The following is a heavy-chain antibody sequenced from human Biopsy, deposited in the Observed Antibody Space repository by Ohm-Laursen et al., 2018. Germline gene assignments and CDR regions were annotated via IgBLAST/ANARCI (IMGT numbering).Heavy chain of an antibody. CDR3: AREAIGYQLPCDD. CDR1: TGTFNSYG. Sequence: SSVKVSCKAPTGTFNSYGIIWVRQAPGHGLEWMGRIIPILRTTAYAQTFLGRVTITADSPTSTVDMELTSLTSDDTAVYFCAREAIGYQLPCDDWGQGTLVTVSS. D-gene: IGHD2-2*01. CDR2: IIPILRTT. J-gene: IGHJ4*02. V-gene: IGHV1-69*11.